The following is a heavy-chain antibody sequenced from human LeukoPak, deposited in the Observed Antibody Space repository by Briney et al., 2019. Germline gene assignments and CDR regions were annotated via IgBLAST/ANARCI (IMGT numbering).Heavy chain of an antibody. D-gene: IGHD3-22*01. CDR2: IKSKADGGTA. V-gene: IGHV3-15*01. J-gene: IGHJ5*02. CDR1: GFTPIHYW. Sequence: KTGGSLRLSCALSGFTPIHYWMTWVRQAPGKGLEWVGRIKSKADGGTADYAAPVKGRFTISRDDSKSTLYLQMNSLKTEDTAVYFCTTDIMIVTPWGQGTLVTVSS. CDR3: TTDIMIVTP.